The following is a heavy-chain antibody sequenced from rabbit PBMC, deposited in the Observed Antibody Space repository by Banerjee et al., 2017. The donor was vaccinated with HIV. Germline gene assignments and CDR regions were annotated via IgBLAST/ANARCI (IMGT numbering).Heavy chain of an antibody. Sequence: YWICWVRPAPVTGLEWIACIYGGSSGSSHYATWAKGRFTISKMPSTTVTLQMTSMTAADTATYFCARDLAGVVGWNLNLWGQGTLVTVS. CDR2: IYGGSSGSS. D-gene: IGHD4-1*01. J-gene: IGHJ4*01. V-gene: IGHV1S45*01. CDR1: YW. CDR3: ARDLAGVVGWNLNL.